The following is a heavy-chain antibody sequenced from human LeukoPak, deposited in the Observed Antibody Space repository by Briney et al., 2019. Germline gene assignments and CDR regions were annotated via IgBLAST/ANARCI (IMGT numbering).Heavy chain of an antibody. CDR1: GFTVSSNY. J-gene: IGHJ4*02. Sequence: PGGSLRLSCAASGFTVSSNYMSWVRQAPGKGLEWVSSISSSSSYIYYADSVKGRFTISRDNAKNSLYLQMNSLRAEDTAVYYCASGWPHFDYWGQGTLVTVSS. CDR2: ISSSSSYI. CDR3: ASGWPHFDY. D-gene: IGHD2-15*01. V-gene: IGHV3-21*01.